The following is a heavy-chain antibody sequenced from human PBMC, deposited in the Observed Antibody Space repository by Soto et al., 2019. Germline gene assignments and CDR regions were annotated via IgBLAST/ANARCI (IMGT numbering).Heavy chain of an antibody. V-gene: IGHV3-30-3*01. J-gene: IGHJ6*02. CDR2: ISYDGSNK. D-gene: IGHD2-21*01. Sequence: QVQLVESGGGVVQPGRSLRLSCAASGFTFSSYAMHWVRQAPGKGLEWVAVISYDGSNKYYADSVKGRFTISRDNSKNKMYLQMNSRGAEDTVVYYCARDLGALCGCDCYGMDVWGQGTTVTVSS. CDR1: GFTFSSYA. CDR3: ARDLGALCGCDCYGMDV.